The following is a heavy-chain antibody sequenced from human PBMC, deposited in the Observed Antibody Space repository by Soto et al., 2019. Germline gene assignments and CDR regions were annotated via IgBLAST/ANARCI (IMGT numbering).Heavy chain of an antibody. CDR2: IYYSATT. CDR3: ASLMDYGDYGLDF. V-gene: IGHV4-59*12. CDR1: GGSISSYY. D-gene: IGHD4-17*01. Sequence: SETLSLTCTVSGGSISSYYWSWIRQPPGKGLEWIGYIYYSATTNYNPSLKSRVTISVDTSKNQFSLKLTSVTAADTAVYYCASLMDYGDYGLDFWGQGILVTVSS. J-gene: IGHJ4*02.